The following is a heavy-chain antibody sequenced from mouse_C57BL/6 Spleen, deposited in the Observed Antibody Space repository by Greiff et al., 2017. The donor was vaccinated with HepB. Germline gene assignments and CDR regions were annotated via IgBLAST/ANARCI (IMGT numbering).Heavy chain of an antibody. CDR2: ISSGSSTI. CDR3: AKGGYGNYHFDY. J-gene: IGHJ2*01. D-gene: IGHD2-1*01. CDR1: GFTFSDYG. V-gene: IGHV5-17*01. Sequence: EVMLVESGGGLVKPGGSLKLSCAASGFTFSDYGMHWVRQAPEKGLEWVAYISSGSSTIYYADTVKGRFTISRDNAKNTLFLQMTSLRSEDTAMYYCAKGGYGNYHFDYWGQSTTLTVSS.